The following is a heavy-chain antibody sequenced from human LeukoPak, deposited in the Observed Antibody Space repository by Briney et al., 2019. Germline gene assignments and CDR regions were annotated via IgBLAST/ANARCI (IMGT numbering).Heavy chain of an antibody. J-gene: IGHJ5*02. Sequence: GGSLRLSCAASGFTFSSYSMNWVRQAPGKGLEWVSSISSSSSYIYYADSVKGRFTISRDNAKNSLYLQMNSLRAEDTAVYYCARDPYYDILTGYMSGNWFDPWGQGTLVTVSS. CDR2: ISSSSSYI. CDR3: ARDPYYDILTGYMSGNWFDP. CDR1: GFTFSSYS. V-gene: IGHV3-21*01. D-gene: IGHD3-9*01.